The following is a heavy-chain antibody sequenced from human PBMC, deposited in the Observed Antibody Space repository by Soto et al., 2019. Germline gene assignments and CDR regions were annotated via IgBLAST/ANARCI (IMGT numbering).Heavy chain of an antibody. Sequence: QVQLQESGPGLVKPSQTLSLTCSVSGGSISAGNYYWSWIRQSPGKGLELIGYIYYTGSTYYNPSLQSRVSISVDTSKNQFSLRLSSVTAADTAVYYCAREGTPPVYYFDFWGQGTLVSVSS. CDR2: IYYTGST. D-gene: IGHD2-2*01. CDR3: AREGTPPVYYFDF. V-gene: IGHV4-30-4*01. J-gene: IGHJ4*02. CDR1: GGSISAGNYY.